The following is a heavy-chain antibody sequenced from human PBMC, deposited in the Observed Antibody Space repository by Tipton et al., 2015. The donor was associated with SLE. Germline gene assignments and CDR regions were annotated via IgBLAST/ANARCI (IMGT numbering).Heavy chain of an antibody. V-gene: IGHV4-59*12. J-gene: IGHJ4*02. CDR1: GGSISSYY. CDR3: ARFIAAAGILY. D-gene: IGHD6-13*01. Sequence: TLSLTCTVSGGSISSYYWSWIRQPPGRGLEWIGYIYYSGSTNYNPSPKSRVTISVDTSKNQFSLKLSSVTAADTAVYYCARFIAAAGILYWGQGTLVTVSS. CDR2: IYYSGST.